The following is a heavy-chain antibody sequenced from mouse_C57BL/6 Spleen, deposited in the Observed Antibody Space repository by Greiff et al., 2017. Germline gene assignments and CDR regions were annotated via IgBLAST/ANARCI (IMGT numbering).Heavy chain of an antibody. D-gene: IGHD3-2*02. Sequence: LQQSGPELVKPGASVKISCKASGYSFPDYNMNWVKQSNGKSLAWLGVINPNYGTTSYNQKFKGNATLTVDQSSSTAYMQLNSLTSEDAAVYYSARGGSVLTEAWFAYWGQGTLVTVSA. J-gene: IGHJ3*01. CDR1: GYSFPDYN. V-gene: IGHV1-39*01. CDR3: ARGGSVLTEAWFAY. CDR2: INPNYGTT.